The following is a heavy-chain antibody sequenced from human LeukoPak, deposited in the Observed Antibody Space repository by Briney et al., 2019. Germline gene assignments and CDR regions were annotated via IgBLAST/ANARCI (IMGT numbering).Heavy chain of an antibody. V-gene: IGHV3-23*01. D-gene: IGHD1-26*01. CDR2: ISGSGGGT. J-gene: IGHJ4*02. Sequence: GGSLRLSCAASGFTFSSYAMSWVRQAPGKGLEWVSAISGSGGGTYYADSVKGRFTISRDNSKNTLYLQMNSLRAEDTAVYYCAKVPHSGSYYFDYWGQGTLVTVSS. CDR3: AKVPHSGSYYFDY. CDR1: GFTFSSYA.